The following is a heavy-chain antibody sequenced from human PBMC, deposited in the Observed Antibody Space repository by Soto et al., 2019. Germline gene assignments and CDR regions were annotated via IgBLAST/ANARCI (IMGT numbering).Heavy chain of an antibody. CDR2: ISAYNGNT. CDR3: AREARYYYGSGSYLDYYYGMDV. Sequence: QVPLVQSGAEVKKPGASVKVSCKASGYTFTSYGISWVRQAPGQGLEWMGWISAYNGNTNYAQKLQGRVTMTTDTSTSTAYMELRSLRSDDTAVYYCAREARYYYGSGSYLDYYYGMDVWGQGTTVTVSS. D-gene: IGHD3-10*01. V-gene: IGHV1-18*04. CDR1: GYTFTSYG. J-gene: IGHJ6*02.